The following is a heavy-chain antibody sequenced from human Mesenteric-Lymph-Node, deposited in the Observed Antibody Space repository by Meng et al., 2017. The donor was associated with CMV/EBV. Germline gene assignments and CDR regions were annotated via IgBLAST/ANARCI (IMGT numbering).Heavy chain of an antibody. V-gene: IGHV3-53*01. CDR3: VRGEKMGNGYTIFFDY. CDR2: IYGAAST. J-gene: IGHJ4*02. CDR1: GFTVSDYY. D-gene: IGHD3-22*01. Sequence: GESLKISCAASGFTVSDYYMSWVRQAPGKGLEWVSVIYGAASTIYVNSVKDRFIISRDDSKNSLYLQLSNLRAEDTAIYYCVRGEKMGNGYTIFFDYWGQGSLVTVSS.